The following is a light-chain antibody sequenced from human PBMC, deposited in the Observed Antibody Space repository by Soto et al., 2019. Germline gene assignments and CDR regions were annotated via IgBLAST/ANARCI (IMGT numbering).Light chain of an antibody. Sequence: EIVLTQSPGTLSLSPGERATLSCRASQSVNSYYLAWYQQKPGQAPRLLIYGASSRASGIPDRFSGSGSGTDFTLTISRLEPEDFAVYYCQQYGRSPWTFGQGTKVEIK. CDR3: QQYGRSPWT. CDR1: QSVNSYY. CDR2: GAS. J-gene: IGKJ1*01. V-gene: IGKV3-20*01.